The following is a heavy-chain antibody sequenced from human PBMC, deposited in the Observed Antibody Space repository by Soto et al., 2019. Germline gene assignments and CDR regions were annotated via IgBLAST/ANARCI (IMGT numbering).Heavy chain of an antibody. V-gene: IGHV3-48*01. D-gene: IGHD3-22*01. CDR3: VKGEYYYDGSAYYPFDY. Sequence: PGGSLRLSCAASGFTFSSYAMSWVRQAPGKGLEWVSYISSSSSTIYYADSVKGRFTISRGNSKNTAYLQMSSLRPEDTAVYYCVKGEYYYDGSAYYPFDYWGQGRMVTVSS. CDR2: ISSSSSTI. CDR1: GFTFSSYA. J-gene: IGHJ4*02.